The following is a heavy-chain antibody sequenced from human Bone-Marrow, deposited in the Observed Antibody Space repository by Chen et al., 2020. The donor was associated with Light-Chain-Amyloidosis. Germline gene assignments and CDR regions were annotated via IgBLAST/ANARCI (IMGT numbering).Heavy chain of an antibody. V-gene: IGHV3-30*02. D-gene: IGHD3-10*01. CDR1: GFTFSSYG. CDR2: IRYDGSNK. Sequence: GGGVVQPGWSLRLSCAASGFTFSSYGMHWVRQAPGKGLEWVAFIRYDGSNKYYADSVKGRFTISRDNSKNTLYLQMNSLRAEDTAVYYCAKEPSRHMVRGEPELDYWGQGTLVTVSS. J-gene: IGHJ4*02. CDR3: AKEPSRHMVRGEPELDY.